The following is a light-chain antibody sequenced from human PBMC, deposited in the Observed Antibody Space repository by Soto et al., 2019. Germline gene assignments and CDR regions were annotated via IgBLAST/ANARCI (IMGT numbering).Light chain of an antibody. Sequence: EIVLTQSPATLSLSPGERAALSGRASQSVSTYLAWYQQKPGQAPRLLIYDASNRATGIPARFSGSGSGTPFTLTISSLEPEDFGLYYCQQRSNWPPFGQGTKLEVK. CDR3: QQRSNWPP. CDR2: DAS. V-gene: IGKV3-11*01. CDR1: QSVSTY. J-gene: IGKJ2*01.